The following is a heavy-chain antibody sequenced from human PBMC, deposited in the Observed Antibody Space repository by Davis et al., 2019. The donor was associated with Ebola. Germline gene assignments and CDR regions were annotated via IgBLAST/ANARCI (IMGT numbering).Heavy chain of an antibody. J-gene: IGHJ5*01. CDR2: IKEDGSEK. V-gene: IGHV3-7*01. CDR3: ARAGWDIVVVPAAHHTFDF. CDR1: GFTFRSYS. Sequence: GGSLRLSCAGSGFTFRSYSMSWVRQAPGKGLEWVANIKEDGSEKYYVDSVKGRFTISRDNAKNSLYLQMNSLRAEDTAVYYCARAGWDIVVVPAAHHTFDFWGQGTLVTVSS. D-gene: IGHD2-2*01.